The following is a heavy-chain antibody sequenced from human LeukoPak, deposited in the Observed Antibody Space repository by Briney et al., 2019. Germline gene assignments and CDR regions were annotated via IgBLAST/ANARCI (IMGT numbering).Heavy chain of an antibody. CDR3: ARDDDTTGRYSRFDY. Sequence: PGGSLRLSCSASGFTFSSYAMHWVRQAPGKGLEYVSGIDINGGSTYYADSVKGRFTVSRDTSKHTLYLQMSSLRAEDTAVYFCARDDDTTGRYSRFDYWGQGTLVTVSS. CDR2: IDINGGST. D-gene: IGHD3-22*01. J-gene: IGHJ4*02. CDR1: GFTFSSYA. V-gene: IGHV3-64*04.